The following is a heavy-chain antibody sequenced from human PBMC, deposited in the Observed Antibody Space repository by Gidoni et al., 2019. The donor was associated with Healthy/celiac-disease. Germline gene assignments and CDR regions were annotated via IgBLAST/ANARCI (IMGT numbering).Heavy chain of an antibody. Sequence: QVQLVQSGAEVKKPGSSVKVSCKASGGTFSSYAISWVRQAPGQGLEWMGGIIPIFGTANYAQKFQGRVTITADKSTSTAYMELSSLRSEDTAVYYCARDRNEWELLAPYNWFDPWGQGTLVTVSS. CDR3: ARDRNEWELLAPYNWFDP. V-gene: IGHV1-69*06. J-gene: IGHJ5*02. CDR2: IIPIFGTA. D-gene: IGHD1-26*01. CDR1: GGTFSSYA.